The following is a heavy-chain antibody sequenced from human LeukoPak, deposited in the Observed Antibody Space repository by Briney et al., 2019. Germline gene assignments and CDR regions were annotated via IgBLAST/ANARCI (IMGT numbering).Heavy chain of an antibody. CDR1: GYTFTNFY. CDR3: ARDLNPQSIGMRAFDI. Sequence: VASVKVSCKASGYTFTNFYLHWVQQAPGQGLEWMGIINPTTGSTTYAQKFQGRVTMTRDMSTSTVYMELSSLRSEDTAVYFCARDLNPQSIGMRAFDIWGQGTTVTASP. CDR2: INPTTGST. V-gene: IGHV1-46*01. D-gene: IGHD1-14*01. J-gene: IGHJ3*02.